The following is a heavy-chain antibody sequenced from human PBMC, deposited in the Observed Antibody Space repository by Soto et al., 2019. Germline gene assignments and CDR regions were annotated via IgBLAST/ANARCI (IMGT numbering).Heavy chain of an antibody. V-gene: IGHV3-74*01. D-gene: IGHD5-12*01. J-gene: IGHJ4*02. Sequence: EVQLVESGGGLGQPGGSLRLSCAASGFTFNRYWMHWVRQAPGKGLEWVSRIDYDGSTTGYADSVKGRFTISRDNAKNTVDLQMSSLRGEDTAVYYCVRVRAPGRTYSFGAFDFWGQGSLVIGSS. CDR3: VRVRAPGRTYSFGAFDF. CDR1: GFTFNRYW. CDR2: IDYDGSTT.